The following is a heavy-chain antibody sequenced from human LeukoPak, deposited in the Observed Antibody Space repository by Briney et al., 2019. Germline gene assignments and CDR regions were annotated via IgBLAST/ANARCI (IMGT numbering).Heavy chain of an antibody. D-gene: IGHD6-19*01. Sequence: SETLSLTCTVSGGSISSGSYYWSWIRQPAGKGLEWIGRIYTSGSTNYNPSLKSRVTISVDTSKNQFSLKLSSVTAADTAVYYCARHRLYIAVAYYFDYWGQGTLVTVSS. CDR3: ARHRLYIAVAYYFDY. CDR1: GGSISSGSYY. J-gene: IGHJ4*02. V-gene: IGHV4-61*02. CDR2: IYTSGST.